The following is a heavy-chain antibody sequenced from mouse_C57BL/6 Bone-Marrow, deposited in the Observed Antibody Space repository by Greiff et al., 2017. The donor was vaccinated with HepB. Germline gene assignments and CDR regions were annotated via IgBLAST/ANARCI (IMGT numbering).Heavy chain of an antibody. J-gene: IGHJ2*01. CDR1: GYSFTSYY. CDR3: ARGSSLFDY. D-gene: IGHD1-1*01. CDR2: IYPGSGNT. Sequence: VQLQQSGPELVKPGASVKISCKASGYSFTSYYIHWVKQRPGQGLEWIGWIYPGSGNTKYNEKFKGKATLTADTSSSTACMQLSILTSEDSAVYYCARGSSLFDYWGQGTTLTVSS. V-gene: IGHV1-66*01.